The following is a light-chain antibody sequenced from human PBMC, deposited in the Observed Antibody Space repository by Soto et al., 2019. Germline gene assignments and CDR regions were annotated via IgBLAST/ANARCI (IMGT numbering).Light chain of an antibody. CDR1: QSVSRN. J-gene: IGKJ2*01. CDR3: QQYNDWPPKQYT. CDR2: GAS. V-gene: IGKV3-15*01. Sequence: EIVMTQSPATLSVSPGERATLSCRASQSVSRNLAWYQQKPGQTPRHLIYGASTRATGIPARFSGSGSGTELTLTISSLQSEDFAVYYCQQYNDWPPKQYTFGQGTKLEVK.